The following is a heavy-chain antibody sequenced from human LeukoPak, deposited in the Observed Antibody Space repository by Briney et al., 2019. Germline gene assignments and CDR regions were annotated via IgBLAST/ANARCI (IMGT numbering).Heavy chain of an antibody. J-gene: IGHJ4*02. Sequence: ASVKVSCKAFGYTFTSYGISWVRQAPGQGLEWMGWISASNGNTNYAQNLQGRVTMTTDTSTSTAYMELRSLRSDDTAVYYCARDVQWELLGYWGQGTLVTVSS. D-gene: IGHD1-26*01. CDR2: ISASNGNT. CDR3: ARDVQWELLGY. CDR1: GYTFTSYG. V-gene: IGHV1-18*01.